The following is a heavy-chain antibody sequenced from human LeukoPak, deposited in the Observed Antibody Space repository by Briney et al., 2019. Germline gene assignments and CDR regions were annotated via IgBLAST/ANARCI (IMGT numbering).Heavy chain of an antibody. D-gene: IGHD3-3*02. CDR1: GFTFFNYA. Sequence: SGGSLRLSCAASGFTFFNYAIHWVRQAPGKGLEWVALIPYAGSNKYYADSVKGRFTISRDNSKNTLYLQMNSLRAEDTAVYYCARDSFFGTYSGTAVLDYWGQGTLVTVSS. CDR2: IPYAGSNK. V-gene: IGHV3-30*04. CDR3: ARDSFFGTYSGTAVLDY. J-gene: IGHJ4*02.